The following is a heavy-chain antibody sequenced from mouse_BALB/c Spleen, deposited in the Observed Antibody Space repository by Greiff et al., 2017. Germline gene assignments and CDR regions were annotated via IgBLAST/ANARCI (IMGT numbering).Heavy chain of an antibody. J-gene: IGHJ3*01. D-gene: IGHD2-2*01. Sequence: EVKLMESGGGLVQPGGSLKLSCAASGFTFSSYTMSWVRQTPEKRLEWVAYISNGGGSTYYPDTVKGRFTISRDNAKNTLYLQMSSLKSEDTAMYYCARPGIYYGYDGSSWFAYWGQGTLVTVAA. V-gene: IGHV5-12-2*01. CDR3: ARPGIYYGYDGSSWFAY. CDR1: GFTFSSYT. CDR2: ISNGGGST.